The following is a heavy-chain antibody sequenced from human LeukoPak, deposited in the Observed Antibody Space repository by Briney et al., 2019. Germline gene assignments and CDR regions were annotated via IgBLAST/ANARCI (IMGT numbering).Heavy chain of an antibody. V-gene: IGHV3-30*02. Sequence: GGSLRLSCAASGFTFSYYGIHWVRQAPGKGLEWVAFIRYDGNDKYYAKSVKGRFTISRDTSRNTVSLQMNSLRAEDTAMYYCAKPLMRDRWFGESWGQGTLVTVSS. CDR3: AKPLMRDRWFGES. J-gene: IGHJ5*02. CDR1: GFTFSYYG. CDR2: IRYDGNDK. D-gene: IGHD3-10*01.